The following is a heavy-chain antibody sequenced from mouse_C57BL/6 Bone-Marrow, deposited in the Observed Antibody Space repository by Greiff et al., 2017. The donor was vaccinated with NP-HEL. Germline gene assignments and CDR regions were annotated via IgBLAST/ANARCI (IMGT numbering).Heavy chain of an antibody. CDR2: IDPSDSYT. D-gene: IGHD1-1*01. V-gene: IGHV1-69*01. CDR1: GYTFTSYC. CDR3: ARIYYYPVGDY. J-gene: IGHJ2*01. Sequence: VQLQQSGAELVMPGASVKLSCKASGYTFTSYCMHWVKQRPGQGLEWIGEIDPSDSYTNYNQKFKGKSTLTVDKSSSTAYMQLSSLTSEDSAVYYCARIYYYPVGDYWGQGTTLTVSS.